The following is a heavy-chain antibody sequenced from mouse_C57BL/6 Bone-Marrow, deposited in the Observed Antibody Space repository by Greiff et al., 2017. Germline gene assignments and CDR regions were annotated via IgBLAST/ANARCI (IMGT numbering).Heavy chain of an antibody. V-gene: IGHV6-3*01. CDR1: GFTFSNYW. Sequence: EVKLEESGGGLVQPGGSMKLSCVASGFTFSNYWMNWVRQSPEKGLEWVAQIRLKSDNYATHYAASVKGRFTIPSDDSKSSVYLQKNNLRAEDTGIYYCTRGLPWYFDVWGTGTTVTVSS. J-gene: IGHJ1*03. CDR3: TRGLPWYFDV. D-gene: IGHD2-4*01. CDR2: IRLKSDNYAT.